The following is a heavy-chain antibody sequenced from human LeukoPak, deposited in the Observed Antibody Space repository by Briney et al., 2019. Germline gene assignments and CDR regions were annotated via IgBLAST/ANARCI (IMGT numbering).Heavy chain of an antibody. V-gene: IGHV3-23*01. J-gene: IGHJ5*02. CDR2: ISGSGGST. CDR1: GFTFSSYA. D-gene: IGHD2-15*01. CDR3: AKGYCSGGSCYSPPGFDP. Sequence: GGSLRLSCAASGFTFSSYARSWVRQAPGKGLEWVSAISGSGGSTYYADSVKGRFTISRDNSKNTLYLQMNSLRAEDTAVYYCAKGYCSGGSCYSPPGFDPWGQGTLVTVSS.